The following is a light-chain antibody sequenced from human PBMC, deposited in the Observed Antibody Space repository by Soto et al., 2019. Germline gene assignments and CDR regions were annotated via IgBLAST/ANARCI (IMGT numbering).Light chain of an antibody. V-gene: IGKV4-1*01. Sequence: DIVMTQSPDSLAVSLGERATINCESSQSVLYSSNNENYLAWYQQKPGQPPKLLIYWASTRDSGVPDRFSGSGSGTDFTLTISSLQAEDVAVYYCQQYYSTPLTFGGGTKVEIK. CDR1: QSVLYSSNNENY. CDR2: WAS. J-gene: IGKJ4*01. CDR3: QQYYSTPLT.